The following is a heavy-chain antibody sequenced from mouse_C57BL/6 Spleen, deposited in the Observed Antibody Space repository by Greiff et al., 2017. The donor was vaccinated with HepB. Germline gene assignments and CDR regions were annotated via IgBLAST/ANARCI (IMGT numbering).Heavy chain of an antibody. V-gene: IGHV1-19*01. CDR1: GYTFTDYY. Sequence: EVQLQQSGPVLVKPGASVKMSCKASGYTFTDYYMNWVKQSHGKSLEWIGVINPYNGGTSYNQKFKGKATLTVDKSSSTAYMELNSLTSEDSAVYYCAREGDGGYYFDYWGQGTTLTVSS. CDR3: AREGDGGYYFDY. D-gene: IGHD1-1*02. CDR2: INPYNGGT. J-gene: IGHJ2*01.